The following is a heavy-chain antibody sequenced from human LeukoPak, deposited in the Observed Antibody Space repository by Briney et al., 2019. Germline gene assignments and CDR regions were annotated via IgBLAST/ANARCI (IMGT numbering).Heavy chain of an antibody. CDR3: ATATGDAAAFDI. CDR1: VFTFSRYA. Sequence: PGGSLRLSRAASVFTFSRYAMSWVRQAPGRGLGWVSALCGSGGSTYYADSVKGRFTISRDNSKNTLYLQMNRLRAEDTVVYYCATATGDAAAFDIWGQGTMVTVSS. J-gene: IGHJ3*02. D-gene: IGHD7-27*01. V-gene: IGHV3-23*01. CDR2: LCGSGGST.